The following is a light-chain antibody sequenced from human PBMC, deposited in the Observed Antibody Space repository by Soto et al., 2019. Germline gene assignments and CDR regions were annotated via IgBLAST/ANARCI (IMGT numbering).Light chain of an antibody. V-gene: IGKV3-20*01. CDR1: QSVSNSY. Sequence: EIVLKQSPGTLYLSPGERAIFSCRASQSVSNSYLAWYQQKPAQAPRLLIDGASSRATGVPDRFSGSGSGTDFTLTISRLEPEDFAVYYCQRCGTSPLAFGGGTKVEIE. J-gene: IGKJ4*01. CDR3: QRCGTSPLA. CDR2: GAS.